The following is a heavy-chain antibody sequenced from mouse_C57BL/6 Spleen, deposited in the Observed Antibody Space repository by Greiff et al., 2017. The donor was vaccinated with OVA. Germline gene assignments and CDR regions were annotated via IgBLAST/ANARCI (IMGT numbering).Heavy chain of an antibody. Sequence: EVQLQQSGPGLVKPSQSLSLTCSVTGSSITSGYYWNWIRQFPGNKLEWMGYISYDGSNNYNPSLKNRISITRDTSKNQFFLKLNSVTTEDTATYYCARGDYDVAWFAYWGQGTLVTVSA. D-gene: IGHD2-4*01. V-gene: IGHV3-6*01. CDR2: ISYDGSN. CDR3: ARGDYDVAWFAY. CDR1: GSSITSGYY. J-gene: IGHJ3*01.